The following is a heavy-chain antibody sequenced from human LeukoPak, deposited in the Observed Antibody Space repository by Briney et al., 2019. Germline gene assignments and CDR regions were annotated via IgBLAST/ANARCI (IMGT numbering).Heavy chain of an antibody. V-gene: IGHV3-30*14. D-gene: IGHD5-18*01. CDR1: GFTFSSYV. Sequence: GRSLRLSCAASGFTFSSYVMHWVRQAPGKGLEWVAIISYDGSNEYYADSVKGRFTISRDNSKNTLFLQMGSLRAEDMAVYYCARGGGRNTTMVWAFDYWGQGTLVTVSS. CDR2: ISYDGSNE. CDR3: ARGGGRNTTMVWAFDY. J-gene: IGHJ4*02.